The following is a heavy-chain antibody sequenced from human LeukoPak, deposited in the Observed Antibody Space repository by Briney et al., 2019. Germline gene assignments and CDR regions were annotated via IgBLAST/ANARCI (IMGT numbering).Heavy chain of an antibody. CDR2: INHSGGT. CDR1: GGSFSGYY. Sequence: PSETLSLTCAVYGGSFSGYYWSWIRQPPGKGLEWIGEINHSGGTNYNPSLKSRVTMSVDMSRNQFSLKLSSVTAADTAVYYCARGRGYCSSTSCSWDHWGQGTLVTVSS. J-gene: IGHJ4*02. V-gene: IGHV4-34*01. D-gene: IGHD2-2*01. CDR3: ARGRGYCSSTSCSWDH.